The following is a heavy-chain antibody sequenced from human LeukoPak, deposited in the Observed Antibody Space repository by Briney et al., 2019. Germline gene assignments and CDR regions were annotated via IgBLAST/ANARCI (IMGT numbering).Heavy chain of an antibody. J-gene: IGHJ4*02. CDR1: GFTFDDYG. CDR3: ARGLNWKQQLVQSRAYYFDY. Sequence: RTGGSLRLSCAASGFTFDDYGMGWVRQAPGKGLEWVSGINWNGGSTGYADSVKGRFTISRDNAKNSLYLQMNSLRAEDTALYYCARGLNWKQQLVQSRAYYFDYWGQGTLVTVSS. D-gene: IGHD6-13*01. V-gene: IGHV3-20*04. CDR2: INWNGGST.